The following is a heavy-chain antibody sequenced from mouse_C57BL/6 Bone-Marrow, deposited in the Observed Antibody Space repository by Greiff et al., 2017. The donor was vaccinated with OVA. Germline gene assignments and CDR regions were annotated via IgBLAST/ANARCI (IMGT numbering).Heavy chain of an antibody. CDR2: IHPNSGST. Sequence: QVQLQQPGAELVKPGASVKLSCKASGYTFTSYWMHWVKQRPGQGLEWIGMIHPNSGSTNYNEKFKSKATLTVDKSSSTAYMQLSSLTSEDSAVYYCARFTVAAPYYFDYWGQGTTLTVSS. CDR1: GYTFTSYW. V-gene: IGHV1-64*01. CDR3: ARFTVAAPYYFDY. J-gene: IGHJ2*01. D-gene: IGHD1-1*01.